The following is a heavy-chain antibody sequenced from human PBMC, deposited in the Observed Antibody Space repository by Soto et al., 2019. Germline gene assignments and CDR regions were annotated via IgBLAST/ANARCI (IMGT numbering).Heavy chain of an antibody. D-gene: IGHD3-22*01. Sequence: QVQLVQSGAEVKKPGSSVKVSCKAAGGTFSSYAISWVRQAPGQGLEWMGGISPIFGTANYEQKFQGRVKITSDESTSTAYMELSSLRSEDTAVDYFASISGYIWNYFDYWGQGTLVTVSS. CDR3: ASISGYIWNYFDY. CDR1: GGTFSSYA. V-gene: IGHV1-69*05. CDR2: ISPIFGTA. J-gene: IGHJ4*02.